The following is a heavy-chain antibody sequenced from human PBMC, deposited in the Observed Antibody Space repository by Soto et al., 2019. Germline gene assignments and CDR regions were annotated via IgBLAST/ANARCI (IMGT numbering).Heavy chain of an antibody. J-gene: IGHJ5*02. V-gene: IGHV1-24*01. Sequence: ASVKVSCKASGYTFTGYYMHWVRQAPGKGLEWMGWINPKDGKTDNAQKFQGRVTMTEDTSTDTAYMELSSLRSEDTAVYYCATGLYSSSSKFDPWGQGTLVTVSS. CDR2: INPKDGKT. CDR3: ATGLYSSSSKFDP. CDR1: GYTFTGYY. D-gene: IGHD6-6*01.